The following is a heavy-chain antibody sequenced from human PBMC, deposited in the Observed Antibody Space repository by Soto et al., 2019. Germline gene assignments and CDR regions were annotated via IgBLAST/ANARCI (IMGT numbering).Heavy chain of an antibody. J-gene: IGHJ4*02. CDR3: ARVTHVATTAYYFDY. CDR1: GGSFSGYY. CDR2: INHSGST. V-gene: IGHV4-34*01. Sequence: PSETLSLTCAVYGGSFSGYYWTWIRQPPGTGLEWIGEINHSGSTNYNPSLKSRVTISVDTSKNQFSLKLTSVTAADTAVYYCARVTHVATTAYYFDYWGQGTLVTVSS. D-gene: IGHD5-12*01.